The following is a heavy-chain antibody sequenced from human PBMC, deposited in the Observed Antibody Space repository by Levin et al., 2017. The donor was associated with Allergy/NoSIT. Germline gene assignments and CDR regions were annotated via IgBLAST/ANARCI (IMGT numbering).Heavy chain of an antibody. CDR3: GRRGDFSNYMYYLDF. Sequence: KCGESLKISCKASGYSFSSYWIGWVRQMPGKGLEWMGIIYPGDSDATYSPSFQGQVTISVDNSINTAFLQWSSLKASDTAVYYCGRRGDFSNYMYYLDFWGQGTLVTVSS. CDR1: GYSFSSYW. V-gene: IGHV5-51*01. CDR2: IYPGDSDA. J-gene: IGHJ4*02. D-gene: IGHD4-11*01.